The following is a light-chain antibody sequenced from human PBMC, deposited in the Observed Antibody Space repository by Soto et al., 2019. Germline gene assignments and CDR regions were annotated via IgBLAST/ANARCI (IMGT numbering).Light chain of an antibody. CDR1: QSINAW. V-gene: IGKV1-5*01. J-gene: IGKJ1*01. CDR2: DVS. Sequence: DIQMTQSPSTLSASLGDRVTIXXRASQSINAWLAWYQQKPGKAPKLLIYDVSTLDSGVPSRFSGSASGTEFTLTISSLESDDFATYYCQQYHRYSTFGQGTKVDIK. CDR3: QQYHRYST.